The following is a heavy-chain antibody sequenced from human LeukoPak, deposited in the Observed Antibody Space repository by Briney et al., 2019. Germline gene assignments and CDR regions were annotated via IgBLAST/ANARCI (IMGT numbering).Heavy chain of an antibody. CDR2: IYYSGST. D-gene: IGHD2-15*01. CDR3: ARSVEGYCSGGSCYSYYYYMDV. Sequence: SETLSLTCTVSGGSISSYYWSWIRQPPGKGLEWIGYIYYSGSTNYNPSLKSRVTISVVTSKNQFSLKLSPVTAADTAVYYCARSVEGYCSGGSCYSYYYYMDVWGKGTTVTVSS. J-gene: IGHJ6*03. CDR1: GGSISSYY. V-gene: IGHV4-59*01.